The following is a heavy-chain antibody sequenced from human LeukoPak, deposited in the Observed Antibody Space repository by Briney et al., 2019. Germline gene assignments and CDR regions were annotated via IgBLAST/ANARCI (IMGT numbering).Heavy chain of an antibody. CDR1: GFTFSSYA. J-gene: IGHJ5*02. D-gene: IGHD2-2*02. CDR3: ARSRPATAILAH. Sequence: GGSLRLSRAASGFTFSSYAMHWVRQAPGKGLEWVAVISYDGSNKYYADSVKGRFTISRDNSKNTLYLQMNSLRAEDTAVYYCARSRPATAILAHWGQGTLVTVSS. V-gene: IGHV3-30-3*01. CDR2: ISYDGSNK.